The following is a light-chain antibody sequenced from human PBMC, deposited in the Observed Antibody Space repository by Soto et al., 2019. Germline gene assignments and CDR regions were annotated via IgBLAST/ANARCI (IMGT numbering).Light chain of an antibody. CDR2: GAS. CDR3: QQYDSSPVT. CDR1: QSVSSNY. Sequence: ENVLTQSPGTLSLSPGERATLSCRASQSVSSNYLTWYQQKPGQAPRLLIYGASSRATDIPDRFSGSGSGTDFTLTISRLEPEDLAVYYCQQYDSSPVTFGQGTKLEIK. J-gene: IGKJ2*01. V-gene: IGKV3-20*01.